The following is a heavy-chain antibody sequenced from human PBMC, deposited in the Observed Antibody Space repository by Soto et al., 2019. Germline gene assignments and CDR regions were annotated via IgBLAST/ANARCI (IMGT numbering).Heavy chain of an antibody. CDR2: LYWDDDK. Sequence: QITLKESGPTLVKPTQTLTLTCTFSGFSLSTTRVGVGWIRQPPGKALEWLAFLYWDDDKRSSPSLKSTLTSTKETNSNQVLLTTTNTGPVDTATYYCACTSVNCGSRGHVDYWGQGTLVTVAS. CDR3: ACTSVNCGSRGHVDY. D-gene: IGHD7-27*01. J-gene: IGHJ4*02. CDR1: GFSLSTTRVG. V-gene: IGHV2-5*02.